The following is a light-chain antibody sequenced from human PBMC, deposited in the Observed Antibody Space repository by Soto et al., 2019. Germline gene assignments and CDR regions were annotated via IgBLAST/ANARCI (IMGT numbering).Light chain of an antibody. Sequence: DIQLTQSPSFLSASVGDTVTITCRASQAMSTYLAWYQQKPGKVPKLLIRSASTLQSGFPPRFSSGGSGTEFTLTISTLQPDDSGIYYCHQLNEYQLAFGGGTNVEIK. CDR3: HQLNEYQLA. CDR2: SAS. J-gene: IGKJ4*01. V-gene: IGKV1-9*01. CDR1: QAMSTY.